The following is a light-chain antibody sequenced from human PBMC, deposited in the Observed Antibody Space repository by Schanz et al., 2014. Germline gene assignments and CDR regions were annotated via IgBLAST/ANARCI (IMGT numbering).Light chain of an antibody. V-gene: IGKV3-11*01. CDR3: QKYNSAPRT. CDR1: QRLTSY. J-gene: IGKJ1*01. Sequence: EIVLTQSPGTLSLSPGERATLSCRASQRLTSYLAWYQQKPGQAPRLLIYDASTRATGIPARFSGSGSGTAFTLTISSLQPEDVATYYCQKYNSAPRTFGQGTKVEIK. CDR2: DAS.